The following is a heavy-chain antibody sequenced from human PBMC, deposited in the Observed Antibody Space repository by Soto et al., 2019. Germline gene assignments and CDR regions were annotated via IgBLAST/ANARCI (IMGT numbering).Heavy chain of an antibody. V-gene: IGHV3-23*01. Sequence: GGSLRLSCAASGFTVSSNYMNWVRQAPGKGLEWVSGISGGGGSTYYADSVKGRFTISRDNSKNTLYLQMNSLRAEDTAVYYCAKDPTSYDSSAQFDSWGQGTLVTVSS. D-gene: IGHD3-22*01. CDR2: ISGGGGST. J-gene: IGHJ4*02. CDR3: AKDPTSYDSSAQFDS. CDR1: GFTVSSNY.